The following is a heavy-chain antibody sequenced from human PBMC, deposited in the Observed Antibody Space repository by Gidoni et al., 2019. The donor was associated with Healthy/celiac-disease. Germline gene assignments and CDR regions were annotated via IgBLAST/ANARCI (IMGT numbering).Heavy chain of an antibody. CDR3: AREQNYYYYGMDV. V-gene: IGHV4-39*07. J-gene: IGHJ6*02. Sequence: QLQLQESGPGLVKPSETLSLTCTVSGGSISSSSYYWGWIRQPPGKGLEWIGSIYYSGSTYYTPSLKSRVTISVDTSKNQFSLKLSSVTAADTAVYYCAREQNYYYYGMDVWGQGTTVTVSS. CDR1: GGSISSSSYY. CDR2: IYYSGST.